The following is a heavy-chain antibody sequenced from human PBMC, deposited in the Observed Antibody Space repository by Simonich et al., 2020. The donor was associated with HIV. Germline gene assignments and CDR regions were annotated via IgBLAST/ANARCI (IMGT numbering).Heavy chain of an antibody. CDR3: ARGFYQRLYYFDY. V-gene: IGHV4-34*01. CDR1: GGSFSGYY. CDR2: INHSGST. Sequence: QVQLQQWGAGLLKPSETLSITCAVYGGSFSGYYWSWNCQPPGKGLEWIGEINHSGSTNYNPSLKSRVTISVDTSKIQFSLKLSSVTAADTAVYYCARGFYQRLYYFDYWGQGTLVTVSS. J-gene: IGHJ4*02. D-gene: IGHD2-2*01.